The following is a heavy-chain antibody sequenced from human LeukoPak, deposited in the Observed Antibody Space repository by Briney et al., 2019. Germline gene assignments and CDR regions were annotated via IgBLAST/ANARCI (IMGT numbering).Heavy chain of an antibody. Sequence: SVKVSCKASGYTFTSYDINWVRQATGQGLEWMGGIIPIFGTANYAQKFQGRVTITADESTSTAYMELSSLRSEDTAVYYCARVIRYCGGDCYFDYWGQGTLVTVSS. J-gene: IGHJ4*02. CDR2: IIPIFGTA. V-gene: IGHV1-69*13. CDR1: GYTFTSYD. CDR3: ARVIRYCGGDCYFDY. D-gene: IGHD2-21*02.